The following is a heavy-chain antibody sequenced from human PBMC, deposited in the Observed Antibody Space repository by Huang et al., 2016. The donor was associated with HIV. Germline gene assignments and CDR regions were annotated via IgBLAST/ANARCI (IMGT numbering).Heavy chain of an antibody. Sequence: EVQLVESGGGLVQPGGSLTLSCAASGFTLSAYSMNWVRQTPGKGLEWVSYINNNGSKMLYAESVKGRFTISRDNAKNSLYQQMNSLRDDDTAVFYCATSYGYFPHWGQGTLVTISS. J-gene: IGHJ1*01. V-gene: IGHV3-48*02. CDR3: ATSYGYFPH. CDR2: INNNGSKM. D-gene: IGHD5-18*01. CDR1: GFTLSAYS.